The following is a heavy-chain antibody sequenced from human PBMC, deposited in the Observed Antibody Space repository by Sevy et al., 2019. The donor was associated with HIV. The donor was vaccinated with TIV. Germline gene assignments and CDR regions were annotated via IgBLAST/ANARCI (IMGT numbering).Heavy chain of an antibody. Sequence: GGSLRLSCAASGFTFTNAWMNWVRQAPGKGLEWLGRIRSKGDGGTTDYAAPVKGRFTISRNDSKNTMYLQLNSLKTQETAEYYCSKVGTRIVMVREATGGMDFWGQGTTVTVSS. J-gene: IGHJ6*02. CDR3: SKVGTRIVMVREATGGMDF. V-gene: IGHV3-15*01. CDR1: GFTFTNAW. D-gene: IGHD3-10*01. CDR2: IRSKGDGGTT.